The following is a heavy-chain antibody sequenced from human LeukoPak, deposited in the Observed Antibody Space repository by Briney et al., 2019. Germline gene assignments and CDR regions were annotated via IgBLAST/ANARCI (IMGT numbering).Heavy chain of an antibody. CDR1: GYSISSGYY. CDR3: ARDHSSSSEDY. J-gene: IGHJ4*02. V-gene: IGHV4-38-2*02. D-gene: IGHD6-13*01. Sequence: SETLSLTCTVSGYSISSGYYWGWLRQPPGKGLEWIGSIYHSGSTYYNPSLKSRVTISVDTSKNQFSLKLNSVTAADTAVYYCARDHSSSSEDYWGQGTLVTVAS. CDR2: IYHSGST.